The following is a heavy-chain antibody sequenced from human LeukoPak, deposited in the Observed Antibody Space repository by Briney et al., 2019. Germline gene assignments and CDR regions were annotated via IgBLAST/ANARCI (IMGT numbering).Heavy chain of an antibody. D-gene: IGHD5-12*01. V-gene: IGHV4-61*02. Sequence: PSETLSLTCTVSGGSISSGTYYWGWIRQPAGKGLEWIGRIYSSGSTNYNPSLKSRVTMSVDTSKNQFSLNLTSVTAADTAVYYCARDLLHRGYAFDIWGQGTMVTVSS. CDR2: IYSSGST. J-gene: IGHJ3*02. CDR3: ARDLLHRGYAFDI. CDR1: GGSISSGTYY.